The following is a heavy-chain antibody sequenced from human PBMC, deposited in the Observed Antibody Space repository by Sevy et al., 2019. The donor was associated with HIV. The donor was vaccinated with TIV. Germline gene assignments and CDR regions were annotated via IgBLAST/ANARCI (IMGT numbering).Heavy chain of an antibody. CDR1: GFTFSSYA. V-gene: IGHV3-30-3*01. J-gene: IGHJ4*02. D-gene: IGHD4-17*01. CDR2: ISFDGSNK. Sequence: GGSLRLSCAASGFTFSSYAMHWVRQAPDKGLEWVAVISFDGSNKYYADSVKGRFTISRDNSKNTLYLQMNSLRAEDTAVYYCARDRTLGLRRQYSFDYWGQGTLVTVSS. CDR3: ARDRTLGLRRQYSFDY.